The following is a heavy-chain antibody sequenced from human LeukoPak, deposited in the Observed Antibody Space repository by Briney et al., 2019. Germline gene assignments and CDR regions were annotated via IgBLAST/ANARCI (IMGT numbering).Heavy chain of an antibody. V-gene: IGHV3-74*03. J-gene: IGHJ4*02. CDR1: GFTFSYTW. CDR2: ITSDGSST. D-gene: IGHD2-2*01. CDR3: ARDWYHAIDY. Sequence: GGSLRLSCGASGFTFSYTWLHRVPQPPGQGHVWVASITSDGSSTAYAESVKGRFTISRDNAKNTLYLQMNSLRAEDTAVYYCARDWYHAIDYWGQGTLVTVSS.